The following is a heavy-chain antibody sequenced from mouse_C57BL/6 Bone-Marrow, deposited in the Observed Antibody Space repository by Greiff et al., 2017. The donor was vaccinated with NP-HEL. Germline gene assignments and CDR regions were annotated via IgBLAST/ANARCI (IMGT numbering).Heavy chain of an antibody. J-gene: IGHJ3*01. CDR2: ISSGGSYT. CDR1: GFTFSSYG. Sequence: EVQVVESGGDLVKPGASLKLSCAASGFTFSSYGMSWVRQTPDKRLEWVATISSGGSYTYYPDSVKGRFTISRDNAKNTLYLQMSSLKSEDTAVYYCARRGNYGAWFAYWGRGTLVTVSA. V-gene: IGHV5-6*01. CDR3: ARRGNYGAWFAY. D-gene: IGHD2-1*01.